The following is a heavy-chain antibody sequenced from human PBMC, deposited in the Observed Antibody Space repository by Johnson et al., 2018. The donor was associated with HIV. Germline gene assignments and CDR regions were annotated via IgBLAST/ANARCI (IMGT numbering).Heavy chain of an antibody. CDR3: SRGGELSSIGAFEI. CDR1: DFTHSNYA. D-gene: IGHD3-16*02. J-gene: IGHJ3*02. Sequence: VQLVESGGGVVQPGQSLRISCAVSDFTHSNYAMHWVRLAPGKGLTWVANIKQDGSEKYYVDSVKGRFTISRNNAKNLLYLQMNSLRAEDTAVYYCSRGGELSSIGAFEIGVQGTMVTVSS. CDR2: IKQDGSEK. V-gene: IGHV3-7*01.